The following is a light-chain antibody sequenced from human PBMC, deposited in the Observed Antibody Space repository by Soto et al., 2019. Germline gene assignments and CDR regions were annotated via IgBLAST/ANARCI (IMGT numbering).Light chain of an antibody. CDR3: QQSYSAGT. J-gene: IGKJ5*01. Sequence: DVQLAQSPSSLSSSVGDSVAITCRASRGVSIYLNWFQHKPGNAPRLLIFAASTLQSGVPSRFSGSGSGTHFTITIRTLQPEDFAHFYCQQSYSAGTFGQGTRLEV. CDR1: RGVSIY. CDR2: AAS. V-gene: IGKV1-39*01.